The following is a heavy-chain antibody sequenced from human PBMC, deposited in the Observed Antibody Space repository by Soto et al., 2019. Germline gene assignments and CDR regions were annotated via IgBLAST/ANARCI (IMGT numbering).Heavy chain of an antibody. V-gene: IGHV4-39*01. D-gene: IGHD2-15*01. CDR3: ATSGGSLHNWFDP. CDR2: IFYSGTT. J-gene: IGHJ5*02. Sequence: SETLSLTCTVSGASMSSSLYYWGWIRQPPGKGLDWIGTIFYSGTTYYNPSPESRITIFIDKSKNQFSLKLSSVTAADTAVYYCATSGGSLHNWFDPWGQGTLVTVSS. CDR1: GASMSSSLYY.